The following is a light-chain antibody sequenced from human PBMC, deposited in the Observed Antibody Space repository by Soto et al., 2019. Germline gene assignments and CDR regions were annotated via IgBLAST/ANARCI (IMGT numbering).Light chain of an antibody. J-gene: IGKJ5*01. V-gene: IGKV1D-12*01. CDR1: QVMSSW. CDR2: AAS. CDR3: QQTDTLPST. Sequence: DIQITQSPSSVSAAVGERVTITCRASQVMSSWLAWYQQKPGKAPKLLIFAASTLQSGVPSRFSGSGSRTDFTLTITSLQPEDIGTYYCQQTDTLPSTFGQGTRLEIK.